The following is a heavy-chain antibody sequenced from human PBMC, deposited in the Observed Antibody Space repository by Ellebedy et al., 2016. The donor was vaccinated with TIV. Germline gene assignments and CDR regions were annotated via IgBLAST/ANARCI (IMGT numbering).Heavy chain of an antibody. Sequence: GESLKISCVASGFIFNSYEMHWVRQAPGKGLEWVAFKRFDGRNEYNGDFVKGRFIISRDLSKNTLYLQMNRLRSEDTGIYYCTRETNPPPGALAGTGFDCWGQGTLVIVSS. CDR2: KRFDGRNE. D-gene: IGHD6-19*01. CDR1: GFIFNSYE. J-gene: IGHJ4*02. CDR3: TRETNPPPGALAGTGFDC. V-gene: IGHV3-30*02.